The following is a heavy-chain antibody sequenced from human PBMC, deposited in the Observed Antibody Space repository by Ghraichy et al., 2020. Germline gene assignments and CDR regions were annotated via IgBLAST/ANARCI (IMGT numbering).Heavy chain of an antibody. J-gene: IGHJ6*02. Sequence: LSLTCAASGFTFSSYAMSWVRQAPGKGLEWVSAISGSGGSTYYADSVKGRFTISRDNSKNTLYLQMNSLRAEDTAVYYCAKDFESGYDFWSGYHLYYYYYYGMDVWGQGTTVTVSS. CDR3: AKDFESGYDFWSGYHLYYYYYYGMDV. CDR2: ISGSGGST. D-gene: IGHD3-3*01. V-gene: IGHV3-23*01. CDR1: GFTFSSYA.